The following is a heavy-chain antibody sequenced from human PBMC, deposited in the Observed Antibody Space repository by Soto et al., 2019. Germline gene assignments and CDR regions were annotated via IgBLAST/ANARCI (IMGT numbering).Heavy chain of an antibody. V-gene: IGHV5-51*01. CDR3: ARLPRDCNKTSCYYADH. D-gene: IGHD3-3*01. CDR1: GYDFNTNW. Sequence: GASLKISCRGSGYDFNTNWFGWVRQLPGRGLEWVGIMYPGDSDTRYNPSLQGHVTLSVDVTVSTAFLQWRSLETSDTGMYFCARLPRDCNKTSCYYADHWGQGTQVTVSS. J-gene: IGHJ4*02. CDR2: MYPGDSDT.